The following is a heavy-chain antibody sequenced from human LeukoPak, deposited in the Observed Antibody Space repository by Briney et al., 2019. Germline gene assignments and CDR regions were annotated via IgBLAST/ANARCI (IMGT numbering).Heavy chain of an antibody. CDR2: IIPIFGTA. D-gene: IGHD3-9*01. V-gene: IGHV1-69*01. CDR3: ATLRPKLRYFDWSMGYYGMDV. Sequence: SVKVSCKASGGTFSSYAIGWVRQAPGQGLEWMGGIIPIFGTANYAQKFQGRVTITADESTSTAYMELSSLRSEDTAVYYCATLRPKLRYFDWSMGYYGMDVWGKGTTVTVSS. CDR1: GGTFSSYA. J-gene: IGHJ6*04.